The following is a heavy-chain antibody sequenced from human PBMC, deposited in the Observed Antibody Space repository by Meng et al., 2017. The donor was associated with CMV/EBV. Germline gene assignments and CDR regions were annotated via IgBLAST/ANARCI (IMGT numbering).Heavy chain of an antibody. D-gene: IGHD3-3*01. CDR3: ARSQYDFWSGRTYYFEY. CDR2: INSDGSST. CDR1: GFTFSSYW. J-gene: IGHJ4*02. V-gene: IGHV3-74*01. Sequence: LSLTCAASGFTFSSYWMHWVRQAPGKGLVWVSRINSDGSSTSYADSVKGRFTISRDNAKNTLYLQMNSLRAEDTAVYYCARSQYDFWSGRTYYFEYWGQGTLVTVSS.